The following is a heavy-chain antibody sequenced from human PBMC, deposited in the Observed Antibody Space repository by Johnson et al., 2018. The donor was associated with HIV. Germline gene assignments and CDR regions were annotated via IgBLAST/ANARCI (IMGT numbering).Heavy chain of an antibody. J-gene: IGHJ3*02. CDR2: IGTAGDT. CDR3: ARAKRDYYGSGGVGAFDI. CDR1: GFTFDDYG. D-gene: IGHD3-10*01. Sequence: VQLVESGGGVVRPGGSLRVSCAASGFTFDDYGMSWVRQAPGKGLEWVSGIGTAGDTYYPGSVKGRFTISRENAKNSLYLQMDSLRAGDTALYYCARAKRDYYGSGGVGAFDIWGQGTMVTVSS. V-gene: IGHV3-13*01.